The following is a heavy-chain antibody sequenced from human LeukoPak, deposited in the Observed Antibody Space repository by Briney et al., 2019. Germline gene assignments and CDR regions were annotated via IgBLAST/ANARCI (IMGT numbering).Heavy chain of an antibody. CDR3: ARVGACGSDWCLADY. V-gene: IGHV4-59*08. CDR1: GGAISGYY. CDR2: IHYSGST. D-gene: IGHD2-21*01. J-gene: IGHJ4*02. Sequence: SETLSLTCTVSGGAISGYYWDWIRQPPGKGLEWIGHIHYSGSTVFNPSLKSRVTMSVDTSGNRFSLRLRAVTAADTAVYYCARVGACGSDWCLADYWGQGALVTVAS.